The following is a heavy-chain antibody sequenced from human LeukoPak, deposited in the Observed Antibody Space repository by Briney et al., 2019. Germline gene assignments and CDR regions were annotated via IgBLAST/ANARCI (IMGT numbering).Heavy chain of an antibody. J-gene: IGHJ6*03. CDR3: ARDRRGYCSSTSCYYYYYYMDV. CDR2: IYYSGST. D-gene: IGHD2-2*01. Sequence: PSETLSLTCTVSGGSISSGDYYWSWIRQHPGKGLEWIGYIYYSGSTYYNPSLKSRVTISVDTSKNQFSLKLSSVAAADTAVYYCARDRRGYCSSTSCYYYYYYMDVWGKGTTVTVSS. V-gene: IGHV4-31*03. CDR1: GGSISSGDYY.